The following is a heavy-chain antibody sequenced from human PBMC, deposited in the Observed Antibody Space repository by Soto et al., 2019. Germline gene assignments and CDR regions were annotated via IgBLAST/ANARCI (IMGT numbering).Heavy chain of an antibody. D-gene: IGHD4-4*01. V-gene: IGHV3-9*01. J-gene: IGHJ4*02. Sequence: GGSLRLSCAASGFTFDDYAMHWVRQAPGKGLEWVSGISWNSGSIGYADSVKGRLTISRDNAKNSLYLQMNSLRAEDTALYYCAKDFGYYSNYLFDYWGQGTLVTVSS. CDR2: ISWNSGSI. CDR3: AKDFGYYSNYLFDY. CDR1: GFTFDDYA.